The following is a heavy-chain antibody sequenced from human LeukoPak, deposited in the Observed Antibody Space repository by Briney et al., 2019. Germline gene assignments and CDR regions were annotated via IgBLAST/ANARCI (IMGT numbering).Heavy chain of an antibody. Sequence: ASVKVSCKASGGTFSSYAISWVRQAPGQGLEWMGRIIPILGIANYAQKFQGRVTITADKSTSTAYMELSSLRSEDTAVYYCARENAGDYGGNRAGGYFDLWGRGTLVTVSS. CDR2: IIPILGIA. V-gene: IGHV1-69*04. J-gene: IGHJ2*01. CDR3: ARENAGDYGGNRAGGYFDL. CDR1: GGTFSSYA. D-gene: IGHD4-23*01.